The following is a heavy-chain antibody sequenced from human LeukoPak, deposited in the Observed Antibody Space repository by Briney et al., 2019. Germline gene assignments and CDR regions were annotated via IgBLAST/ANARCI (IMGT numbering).Heavy chain of an antibody. D-gene: IGHD6-13*01. CDR2: IDTSGNA. J-gene: IGHJ2*01. CDR1: GGSISSYY. V-gene: IGHV4-4*07. CDR3: ARVSSSWYQDWYFDL. Sequence: PSETLSLTCTVSGGSISSYYWSWIRQPAGKGLEWIGRIDTSGNANYKPSLKSRVTMSVDTSKNQFSLKLSSVTAADTAVYYCARVSSSWYQDWYFDLWGRGTLVTVSS.